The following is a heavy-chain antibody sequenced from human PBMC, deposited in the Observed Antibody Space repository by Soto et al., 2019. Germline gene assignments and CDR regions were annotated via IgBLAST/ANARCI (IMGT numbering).Heavy chain of an antibody. CDR3: ATVVSRFPYYDSSGYYYYWFDP. D-gene: IGHD3-22*01. Sequence: ASVKVSCKVSGYTLTELSMHWVRQAPGKGLEWMGGFDPEDGETIYAQKFHGRVTMTEDTSTDTAYMEPSSLRSEDTAVYYCATVVSRFPYYDSSGYYYYWFDPWGQGTLVTVSS. J-gene: IGHJ5*02. CDR2: FDPEDGET. CDR1: GYTLTELS. V-gene: IGHV1-24*01.